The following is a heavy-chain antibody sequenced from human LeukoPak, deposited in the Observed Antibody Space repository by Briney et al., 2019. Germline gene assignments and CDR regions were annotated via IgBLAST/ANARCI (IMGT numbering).Heavy chain of an antibody. J-gene: IGHJ4*02. D-gene: IGHD1-1*01. CDR1: GFTFSSLA. CDR2: IRSSGDTT. V-gene: IGHV3-23*01. CDR3: AKGQELDDGVFDS. Sequence: GGSLRLSCTASGFTFSSLAMTWVRQAPGKGLEWVSTIRSSGDTTYNADSVKGRFTISRDNSKNTLYLELNSLRVEATATFYCAKGQELDDGVFDSWGQGTMVTVSS.